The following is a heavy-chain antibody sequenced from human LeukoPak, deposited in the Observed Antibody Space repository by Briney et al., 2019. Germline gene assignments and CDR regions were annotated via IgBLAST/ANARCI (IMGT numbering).Heavy chain of an antibody. CDR2: MYNSGST. V-gene: IGHV4-59*01. D-gene: IGHD4-17*01. CDR1: GGSISGCY. Sequence: SETLSLTCTVSGGSISGCYWSWVRQAPGKGLEWMAYMYNSGSTNYNPSLKSRVTISIDTSKNQFSLKLSSLTAADTAIYYCARGIESYGDYGYWGQGSLVTVSS. CDR3: ARGIESYGDYGY. J-gene: IGHJ4*02.